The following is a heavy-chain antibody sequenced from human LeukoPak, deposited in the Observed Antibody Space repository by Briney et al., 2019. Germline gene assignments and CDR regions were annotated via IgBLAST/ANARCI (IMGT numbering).Heavy chain of an antibody. J-gene: IGHJ3*02. Sequence: GGSLRLSCTASGFTFGDYAMTWVRQAPGKGLEWVSSISGNGGSTQYADSVQGRFAISRDNSKNTLYLQMNSLRAEDTAVYFCAKDPNGDYIGTFDIWGQGTMVTVSS. CDR2: ISGNGGST. V-gene: IGHV3-23*01. D-gene: IGHD4-17*01. CDR1: GFTFGDYA. CDR3: AKDPNGDYIGTFDI.